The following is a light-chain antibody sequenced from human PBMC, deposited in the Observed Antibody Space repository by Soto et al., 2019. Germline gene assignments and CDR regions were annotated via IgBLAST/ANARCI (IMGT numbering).Light chain of an antibody. CDR1: SSDVGAYKY. J-gene: IGLJ3*02. V-gene: IGLV2-8*01. CDR2: EVT. Sequence: QSALTQPPSASGSPGQSVTISCTGTSSDVGAYKYVSWYQQYPGKAPKLMIYEVTKRPSGVPDRFSGSKSGNTASLTVSGLQAEDEAYYYGTSYVGNDIWVFGGGTQLTVL. CDR3: TSYVGNDIWV.